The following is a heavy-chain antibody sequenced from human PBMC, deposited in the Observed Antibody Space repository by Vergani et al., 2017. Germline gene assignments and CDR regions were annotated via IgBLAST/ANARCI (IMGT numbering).Heavy chain of an antibody. D-gene: IGHD4-11*01. CDR1: GFTFTSSA. CDR3: AAVDYSNYVGLDY. V-gene: IGHV1-58*01. J-gene: IGHJ4*02. CDR2: IVVGSGNT. Sequence: QLVQSGAEVKKPGTSVKVSCKASGFTFTSSAVQWVRQARGQRLEWIGWIVVGSGNTNYAQKFQERVTITRDMSTSTAYMELSSLRSEDTAVYYCAAVDYSNYVGLDYWGQGTLVTVSS.